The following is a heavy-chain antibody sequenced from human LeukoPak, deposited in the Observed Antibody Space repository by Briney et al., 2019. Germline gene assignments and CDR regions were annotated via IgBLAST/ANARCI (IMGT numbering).Heavy chain of an antibody. J-gene: IGHJ6*02. CDR2: VYSGGLT. V-gene: IGHV3-66*01. D-gene: IGHD3-10*01. CDR3: VRDRWPGPGDF. Sequence: GGSLRLFCAASGFTVCDNYMSWVREAPGEGLEWVSTVYSGGLTYYADPVKGRFTISRDNSKNTLYLQMSSLRAEDTAVYYCVRDRWPGPGDFWGQGTTVTVSS. CDR1: GFTVCDNY.